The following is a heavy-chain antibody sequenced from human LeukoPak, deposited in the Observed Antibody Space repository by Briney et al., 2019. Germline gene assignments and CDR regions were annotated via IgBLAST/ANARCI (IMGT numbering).Heavy chain of an antibody. D-gene: IGHD6-13*01. CDR3: ARAIAAAGSFNWFDP. CDR1: GGSISSYY. V-gene: IGHV4-59*01. J-gene: IGHJ5*02. Sequence: SETLPLTCTVSGGSISSYYWSWIRQPPGKGLEWIGYIYYSGSTNYNPSLKSRVTISVDTSKNQFSLKLSSVTAADTAVYYCARAIAAAGSFNWFDPWGQGTLVTVSS. CDR2: IYYSGST.